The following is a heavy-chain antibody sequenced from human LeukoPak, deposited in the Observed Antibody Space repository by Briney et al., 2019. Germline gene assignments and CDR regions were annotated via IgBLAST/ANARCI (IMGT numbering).Heavy chain of an antibody. CDR3: AKDADADGYNPFSAFDI. Sequence: GGSLRLSCAASGFTFDDYAMHWVRQAPGKGLEWVSGISWNSGSIGYADSVKGRFTISRDNAKNSLYLQMNSLRAEDTALYYCAKDADADGYNPFSAFDIWGQGTMVTVSS. CDR2: ISWNSGSI. J-gene: IGHJ3*02. CDR1: GFTFDDYA. V-gene: IGHV3-9*01. D-gene: IGHD5-24*01.